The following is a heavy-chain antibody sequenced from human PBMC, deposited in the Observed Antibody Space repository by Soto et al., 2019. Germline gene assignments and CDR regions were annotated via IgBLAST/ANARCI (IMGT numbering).Heavy chain of an antibody. J-gene: IGHJ3*01. CDR2: IDYSGSS. Sequence: QLQLRQWGAGLLKPSETLSLTCAVYGGSFTTYYWSWIRQSPGKGLEWIGEIDYSGSSNYNPSLKSRVTISVDKSKNQSSLKLTSMTAADTAVYYCARVRARFSRSAFDVWGQGTMVAVSS. CDR1: GGSFTTYY. CDR3: ARVRARFSRSAFDV. V-gene: IGHV4-34*01. D-gene: IGHD3-10*01.